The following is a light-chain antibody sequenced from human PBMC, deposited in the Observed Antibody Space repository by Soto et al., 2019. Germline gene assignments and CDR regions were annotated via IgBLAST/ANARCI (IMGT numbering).Light chain of an antibody. CDR2: GTS. V-gene: IGKV3-20*01. CDR3: QQYGSSRIT. CDR1: QSVSSSY. Sequence: EIVLTQSPGTLSLSPGERATLSCRASQSVSSSYLAWYHQKPGQAPRLLIYGTSTRATGIPDRFSGSGSGTDFTLTINRLEPEDFAVYYCQQYGSSRITFGQGTRLEIK. J-gene: IGKJ5*01.